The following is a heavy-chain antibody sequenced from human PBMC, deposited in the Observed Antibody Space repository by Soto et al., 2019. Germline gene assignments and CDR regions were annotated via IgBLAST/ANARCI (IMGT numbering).Heavy chain of an antibody. D-gene: IGHD3-3*01. Sequence: PSETLSLTCTVSGGSLSSYYWWWIRQSPGMGLEWIGYIFYSGSTNYSPSLKSRVTISVDTSKNQFSLRLTSVTAADTVVYYCARHSNGAYFCTHTGGAWFDPWGQGTLVTVSS. J-gene: IGHJ5*02. CDR1: GGSLSSYY. V-gene: IGHV4-59*08. CDR3: ARHSNGAYFCTHTGGAWFDP. CDR2: IFYSGST.